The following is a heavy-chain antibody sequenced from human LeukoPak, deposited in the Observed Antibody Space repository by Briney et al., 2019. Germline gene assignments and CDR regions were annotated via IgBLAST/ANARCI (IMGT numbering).Heavy chain of an antibody. CDR3: ARDTTVTGLYYYGMDV. CDR2: ISYDGSNK. V-gene: IGHV3-30-3*01. J-gene: IGHJ6*02. Sequence: GGSLRLSCAASGFTFSSYAMRWVRQAPGKGLEWVAVISYDGSNKYYADSVKGRFTISRDNSKNTLYLQMNSLRAEDTAVYYCARDTTVTGLYYYGMDVWGQGTTVTVSS. D-gene: IGHD4-17*01. CDR1: GFTFSSYA.